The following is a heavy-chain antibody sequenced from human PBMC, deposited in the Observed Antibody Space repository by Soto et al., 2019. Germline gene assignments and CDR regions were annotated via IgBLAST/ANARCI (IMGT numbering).Heavy chain of an antibody. Sequence: QVQLVQSGDEVRKPGSSVKVSCKASGYIFVNYGIAWVRQAPGQGLEWMGWISPYSGNTHYASKVQGRLTMTTDTTTSTAYMDLGSLTSDDTAVYYCAXXXXYXTPTPQDVWGQGTTVTVSS. CDR2: ISPYSGNT. CDR1: GYIFVNYG. V-gene: IGHV1-18*01. J-gene: IGHJ6*02. CDR3: AXXXXYXTPTPQDV.